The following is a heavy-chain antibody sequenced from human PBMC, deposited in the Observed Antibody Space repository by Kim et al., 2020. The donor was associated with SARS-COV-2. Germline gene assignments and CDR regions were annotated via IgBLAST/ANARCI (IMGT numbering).Heavy chain of an antibody. J-gene: IGHJ4*02. CDR3: ARESYYGSGSYYTGY. V-gene: IGHV3-7*03. Sequence: DSVKGRFTISRDKANNSLYLQMNSLRAEDTAVDYCARESYYGSGSYYTGYWGQGTLVTVSS. D-gene: IGHD3-10*01.